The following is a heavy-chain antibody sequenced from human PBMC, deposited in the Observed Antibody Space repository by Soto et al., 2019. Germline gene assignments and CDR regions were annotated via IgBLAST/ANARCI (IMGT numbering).Heavy chain of an antibody. CDR3: AKDYLPLGDYYYYGMDV. Sequence: QVQLVESGGGVVQPGRSLRLSCAASGFTFSSYGMHWVRQAPGKGLEWVAVISYDGSNKYYADSVKGRFTISRDNSKNTLYLQMNSLRAEDTAVYYCAKDYLPLGDYYYYGMDVWGQGTTVTVSS. CDR2: ISYDGSNK. J-gene: IGHJ6*02. V-gene: IGHV3-30*18. CDR1: GFTFSSYG. D-gene: IGHD3-16*01.